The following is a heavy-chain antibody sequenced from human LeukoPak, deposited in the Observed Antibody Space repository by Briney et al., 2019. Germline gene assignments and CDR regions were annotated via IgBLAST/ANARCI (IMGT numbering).Heavy chain of an antibody. CDR3: ARECFHDGTGYSVFFDY. Sequence: SETLSLTCTVSGGSFNSYYWSWIRQPAGKGLEWIGRIYTSGNTNYNPSLKSRVTMSVDTSKNQFSLKLSYVTAADTAVYYCARECFHDGTGYSVFFDYWGQGTLVTVSS. J-gene: IGHJ4*02. D-gene: IGHD3-9*01. V-gene: IGHV4-4*07. CDR1: GGSFNSYY. CDR2: IYTSGNT.